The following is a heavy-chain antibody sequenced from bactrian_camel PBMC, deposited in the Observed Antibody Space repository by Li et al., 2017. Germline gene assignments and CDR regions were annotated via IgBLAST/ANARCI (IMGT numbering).Heavy chain of an antibody. D-gene: IGHD3*01. V-gene: IGHV3S1*01. CDR2: IYTGGGDT. CDR1: GTTYGRNC. Sequence: HVQLVESGGGSVQTGGSLRLSCVTSGTTYGRNCMAWFRQAPGKEREAVATIYTGGGDTAYADSVKGRFTISEDSDKNTVYLQMNSLKSEDTAMYYCAAGPPARRGDCSTGSWWLNFFDQGTQVTVS. J-gene: IGHJ4*01.